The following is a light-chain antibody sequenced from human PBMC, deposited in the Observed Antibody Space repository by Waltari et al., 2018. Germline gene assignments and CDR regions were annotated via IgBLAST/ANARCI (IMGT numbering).Light chain of an antibody. V-gene: IGKV3-20*01. CDR1: QSVGRS. J-gene: IGKJ1*01. CDR2: GAS. Sequence: EIVLTQSPGTLSLSPGEGATLSCRASQSVGRSLVWYQQRPGRAPRLLIYGASSRATGSPDRCTGSGSGTDFSLTISRLEPEDFAVYYCQMYVRLPVTFGQGTKVEI. CDR3: QMYVRLPVT.